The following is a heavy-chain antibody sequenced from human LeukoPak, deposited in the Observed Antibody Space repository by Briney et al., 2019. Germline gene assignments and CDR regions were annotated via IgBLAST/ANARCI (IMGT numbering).Heavy chain of an antibody. Sequence: PGGSLRLSCSASGFIFSNYWMTWVRQAPGKGLEWVANIKQDGSEKYYVGSVKGRFTISRDNAKKSLYLQMNSLRAEDTAVYFCARDMIILQSWGQETLVTVSS. CDR3: ARDMIILQS. CDR2: IKQDGSEK. V-gene: IGHV3-7*04. J-gene: IGHJ5*02. D-gene: IGHD3-16*01. CDR1: GFIFSNYW.